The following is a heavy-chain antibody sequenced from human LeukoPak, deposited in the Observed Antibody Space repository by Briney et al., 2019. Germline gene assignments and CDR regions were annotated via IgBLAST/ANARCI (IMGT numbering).Heavy chain of an antibody. Sequence: SETLSLTCAVSGGSISSSNWWSWVRQPPGKGLEWIGEIYHSGSTNYNPSLKSRVTISVDKSKNQSSLKLSSVTAADTAVYYCARDLSQDSSGSYDDYWGQGTLVTVSS. D-gene: IGHD3-22*01. CDR3: ARDLSQDSSGSYDDY. V-gene: IGHV4-4*02. CDR2: IYHSGST. CDR1: GGSISSSNW. J-gene: IGHJ4*02.